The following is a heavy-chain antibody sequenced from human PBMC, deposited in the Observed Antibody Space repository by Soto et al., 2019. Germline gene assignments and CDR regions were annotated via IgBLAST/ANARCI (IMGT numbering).Heavy chain of an antibody. D-gene: IGHD6-25*01. CDR2: VSHDGTNE. J-gene: IGHJ4*02. CDR3: AKEDIAAYFDY. V-gene: IGHV3-30*18. Sequence: GGSLRLSCAASGFTFSSYGMHWVRQAPGKGLEWVAIVSHDGTNEYYIDSVKGRFTISRDNSKNTLYLQMNSLRAEDTAMYYCAKEDIAAYFDYWGQGSLVTSPQ. CDR1: GFTFSSYG.